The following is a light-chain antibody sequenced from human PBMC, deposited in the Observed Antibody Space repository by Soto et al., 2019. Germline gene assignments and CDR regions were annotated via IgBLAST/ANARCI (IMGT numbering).Light chain of an antibody. CDR3: QQYNNWPWT. J-gene: IGKJ1*01. Sequence: EIVRTQSPATLSVSPGGRATLSCRASQSISDTLAWYQQKPGQAPRLLIHGASTRATGFPARFSGSGSGTDFTLTIRSLQSEDFAVYYCQQYNNWPWTFGQGTKVDIK. CDR1: QSISDT. CDR2: GAS. V-gene: IGKV3-15*01.